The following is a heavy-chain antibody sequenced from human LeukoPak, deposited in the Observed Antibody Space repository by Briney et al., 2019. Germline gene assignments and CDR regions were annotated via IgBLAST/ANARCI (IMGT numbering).Heavy chain of an antibody. CDR2: IYYSGST. D-gene: IGHD2-15*01. CDR3: AGSCSLNDAFDI. CDR1: GGSISSGDYY. Sequence: SETPSLTCTVSGGSISSGDYYWSWIRQPPGKGLEWIGYIYYSGSTYYNPSLKSRVTISVDTSKNQFSLKLSSVTAAVTAVYYCAGSCSLNDAFDIWGQGTMVTVSS. V-gene: IGHV4-30-4*08. J-gene: IGHJ3*02.